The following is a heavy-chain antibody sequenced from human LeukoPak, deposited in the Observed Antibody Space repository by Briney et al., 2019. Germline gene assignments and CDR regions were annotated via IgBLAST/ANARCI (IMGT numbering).Heavy chain of an antibody. V-gene: IGHV4-59*01. J-gene: IGHJ3*02. CDR2: IYKRGGGTT. CDR1: GASIYNNY. D-gene: IGHD3-22*01. Sequence: SETLSLTCTVSGASIYNNYWGWIRQSPGKGLEWIAYIYKRGGGTTDYNPSLESRVTISVDTSKSQFSLNLSSVTAADTAVYYCASPNKNLNYSDSSGIRAFDIWGQGTMVTVSS. CDR3: ASPNKNLNYSDSSGIRAFDI.